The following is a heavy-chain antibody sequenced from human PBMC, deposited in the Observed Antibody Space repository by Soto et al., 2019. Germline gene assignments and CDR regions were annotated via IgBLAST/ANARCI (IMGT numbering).Heavy chain of an antibody. D-gene: IGHD6-13*01. Sequence: SETLSLTCSVSDGSLSSGGYYWSWIRQPPGKGLEWIGCIHGGGSTLYSPSLKSRLTISIGTSERQFSLKLSSVTAADTAVYYCVRGKDKDDSSFWFYWGQGTPVTVSS. CDR1: DGSLSSGGYY. CDR2: IHGGGST. J-gene: IGHJ4*01. CDR3: VRGKDKDDSSFWFY. V-gene: IGHV4-31*03.